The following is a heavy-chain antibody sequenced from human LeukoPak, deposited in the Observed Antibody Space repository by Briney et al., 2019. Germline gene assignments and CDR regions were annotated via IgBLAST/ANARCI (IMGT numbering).Heavy chain of an antibody. V-gene: IGHV3-7*05. D-gene: IGHD6-19*01. Sequence: GGSLRLSCAASRFTFSNYWMSWVRQPPGKGLELVANINQGGSEKYYLNSVKGRFTISRDNAKNSLYLQMNSLRADDTAIYYCVRDGSGYDYWGQGTLVTVSS. J-gene: IGHJ4*02. CDR2: INQGGSEK. CDR1: RFTFSNYW. CDR3: VRDGSGYDY.